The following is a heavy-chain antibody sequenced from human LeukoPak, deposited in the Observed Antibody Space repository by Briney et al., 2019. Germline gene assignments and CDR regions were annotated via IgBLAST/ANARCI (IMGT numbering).Heavy chain of an antibody. D-gene: IGHD3-22*01. J-gene: IGHJ4*02. Sequence: SETLSLTCTFSGGSISNYFWNWIRKTQGKGLKWIGSINYSGSTNYNPSLKSRGTMSVDTSKNQFSLKLTSVTAADTAVYYCARMSSGYYIDYWGQGTLVTVSS. CDR2: INYSGST. CDR3: ARMSSGYYIDY. CDR1: GGSISNYF. V-gene: IGHV4-59*01.